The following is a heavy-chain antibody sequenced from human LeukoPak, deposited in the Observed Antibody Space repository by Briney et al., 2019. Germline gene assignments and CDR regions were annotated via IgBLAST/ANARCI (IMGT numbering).Heavy chain of an antibody. D-gene: IGHD3-3*01. CDR2: IKEDGSQK. V-gene: IGHV3-7*03. CDR1: GFTFSNHY. CDR3: ARAGEVYYDFWSGSHGEWFDP. J-gene: IGHJ5*02. Sequence: GGSLRLSCVASGFTFSNHYMSWVRQAPGKGLEWVANIKEDGSQKYYVDSVKGRFTISRDNAKNSLYLQMNSLRAEDTAVYYCARAGEVYYDFWSGSHGEWFDPWGQGTLVTVSS.